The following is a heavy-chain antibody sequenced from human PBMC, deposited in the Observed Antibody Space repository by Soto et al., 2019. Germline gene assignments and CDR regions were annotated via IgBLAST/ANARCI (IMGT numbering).Heavy chain of an antibody. V-gene: IGHV4-34*01. D-gene: IGHD2-15*01. CDR3: ARGRFCSGGSCYSHREDY. CDR1: GGSFSGYY. CDR2: INHSGST. Sequence: QVQLQQWGAGLLKPSETLSLTCAVYGGSFSGYYWSWIRQPPGKGLEWIGEINHSGSTNYNPSLKSRVTISVDTSKNQFSLKLSSVTAADTAVYYCARGRFCSGGSCYSHREDYWGQGTLVTVSS. J-gene: IGHJ4*02.